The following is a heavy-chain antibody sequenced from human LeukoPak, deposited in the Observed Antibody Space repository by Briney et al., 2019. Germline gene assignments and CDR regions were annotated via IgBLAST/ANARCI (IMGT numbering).Heavy chain of an antibody. CDR2: ISTYNGDT. J-gene: IGHJ4*02. D-gene: IGHD1-26*01. V-gene: IGHV1-18*01. Sequence: GASVKVSCKASGYTFTDYGISWVRQAPGQGLEWMGWISTYNGDTNFAQKFQGRVTVTTDTSTNTAYMELRSLTSDDTAVYYCARGSYYDYWGQGTLVTVSS. CDR1: GYTFTDYG. CDR3: ARGSYYDY.